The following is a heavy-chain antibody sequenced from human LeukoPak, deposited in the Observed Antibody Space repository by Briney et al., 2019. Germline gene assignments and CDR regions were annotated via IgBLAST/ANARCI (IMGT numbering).Heavy chain of an antibody. V-gene: IGHV1-24*01. J-gene: IGHJ4*02. CDR1: GYTLTELS. CDR2: FDPEDGET. D-gene: IGHD2-2*01. Sequence: ASVKVSCKVSGYTLTELSMHWVRQAPGKGLEWMGGFDPEDGETIYAQKFQGRVTMTEDTSTDTAYMELSSLRSEDTAVCYCATGLVPAAEPSYWGQGTLVTVSS. CDR3: ATGLVPAAEPSY.